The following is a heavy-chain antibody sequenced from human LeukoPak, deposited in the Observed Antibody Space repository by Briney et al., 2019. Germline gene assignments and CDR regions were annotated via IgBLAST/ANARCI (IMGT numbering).Heavy chain of an antibody. Sequence: HPGGSLRLSCVVSGFTFSSYWMSWVRQAPGKGLEWVANIKQDGSEKYYVDSVKGRFTMSRDNAKNSLYLQMNSLRAEDTAVYYCARAYQLLFVDTHFDYWGQGTLVTVSS. J-gene: IGHJ4*02. V-gene: IGHV3-7*01. CDR3: ARAYQLLFVDTHFDY. CDR1: GFTFSSYW. D-gene: IGHD2-2*01. CDR2: IKQDGSEK.